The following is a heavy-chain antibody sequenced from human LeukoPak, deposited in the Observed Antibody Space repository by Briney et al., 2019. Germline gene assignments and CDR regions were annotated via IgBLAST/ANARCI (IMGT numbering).Heavy chain of an antibody. CDR2: INHSGST. D-gene: IGHD1-1*01. Sequence: SETLSLTCAVYGGSFSGYYWSWIRQPPGKGLEWIGEINHSGSTNYNPSLKSRVTISVDTSKNQFSLKLSSVTAADTAVYYCARRNGRRAPGAFDIWGQGTMVTVSS. J-gene: IGHJ3*02. CDR1: GGSFSGYY. V-gene: IGHV4-34*01. CDR3: ARRNGRRAPGAFDI.